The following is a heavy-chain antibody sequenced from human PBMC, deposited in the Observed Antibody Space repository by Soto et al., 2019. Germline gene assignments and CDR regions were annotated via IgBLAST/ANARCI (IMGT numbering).Heavy chain of an antibody. D-gene: IGHD6-13*01. V-gene: IGHV4-34*01. CDR1: GGSFSGYY. J-gene: IGHJ6*03. Sequence: SETLSLTCAVYGGSFSGYYWSWIRQPPGKGLEWIGEINHSGSTNYNPSLKSRVTISVDTSKNQFSLKLSSVTAADTAVYYCARGRGKKINIAAAGTDNYYYYMDVWGKGTTVTVSS. CDR3: ARGRGKKINIAAAGTDNYYYYMDV. CDR2: INHSGST.